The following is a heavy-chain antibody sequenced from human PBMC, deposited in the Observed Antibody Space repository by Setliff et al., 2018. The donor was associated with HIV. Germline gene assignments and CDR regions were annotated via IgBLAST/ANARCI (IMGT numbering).Heavy chain of an antibody. CDR3: ARPTNIDTLYYGSQTFYMYYYGLDV. J-gene: IGHJ6*02. CDR1: GFTFDDYG. Sequence: GGSLRLSCAASGFTFDDYGMHWVRQAPGKGLEWVSSISWSRSRIDYGDSVRGRFTISRDNAKNSLYLQMNSLRADDTAVYFCARPTNIDTLYYGSQTFYMYYYGLDVWGQGTTVTVSS. D-gene: IGHD1-26*01. CDR2: ISWSRSRI. V-gene: IGHV3-9*01.